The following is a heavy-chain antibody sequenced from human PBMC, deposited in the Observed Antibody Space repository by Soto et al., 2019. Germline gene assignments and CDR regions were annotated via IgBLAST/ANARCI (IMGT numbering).Heavy chain of an antibody. CDR2: INDDGSST. J-gene: IGHJ4*02. CDR3: TRGPRSTSTGTGVF. V-gene: IGHV3-74*01. CDR1: GFSFSMYW. D-gene: IGHD1-1*01. Sequence: PGGCLRLSCAASGFSFSMYWMHWVRQVPGKGPEWVSRINDDGSSTNYADSVKGRFTISRDNAKNTLYLQMNDLRAEDTAVYYCTRGPRSTSTGTGVFWGQGTLLTVSS.